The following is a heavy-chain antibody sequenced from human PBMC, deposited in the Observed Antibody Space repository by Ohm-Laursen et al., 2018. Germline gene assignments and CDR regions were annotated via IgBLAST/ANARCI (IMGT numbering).Heavy chain of an antibody. D-gene: IGHD3-9*01. Sequence: SLRLSCSASGFTFSSYSMNWVRQAPGKGLEWVSYISSSSSTIYYADSVKGRFTISRDNAKNSLYLQMNSLRAEDTAVYYCARDNRAYYDTLTGYGKFDYWGQGTLVTVSS. CDR2: ISSSSSTI. J-gene: IGHJ4*02. CDR1: GFTFSSYS. V-gene: IGHV3-48*01. CDR3: ARDNRAYYDTLTGYGKFDY.